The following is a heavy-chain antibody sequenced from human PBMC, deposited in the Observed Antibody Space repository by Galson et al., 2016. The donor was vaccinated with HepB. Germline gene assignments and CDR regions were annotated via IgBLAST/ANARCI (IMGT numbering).Heavy chain of an antibody. D-gene: IGHD3-10*01. CDR3: ARNLVRGFGHFYHIDV. Sequence: LRLSCAASGFSFSSYSLHWIFQAPGKGLEWVAVISYDGNTIYCGDSVKGRFTISRDNSQNTLYLQMNNLTPEDTGVYYCARNLVRGFGHFYHIDVWGKGTTVYVSS. CDR2: ISYDGNTI. V-gene: IGHV3-30-3*01. J-gene: IGHJ6*03. CDR1: GFSFSSYS.